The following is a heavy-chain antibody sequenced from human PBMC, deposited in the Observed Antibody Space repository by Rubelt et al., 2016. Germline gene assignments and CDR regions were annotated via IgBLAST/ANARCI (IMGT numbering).Heavy chain of an antibody. D-gene: IGHD6-6*01. CDR1: GFTVSSNY. Sequence: EVQLVESGGGVVQSGGSLRLSCAASGFTVSSNYMGWVRQAPGKGLEWVSVIYSGGSTYYADSVKGRFTISRDNSKNTLYLQMNSLRAEDTAVYYCARDPDSSFLFDYWGQGTLVTVSS. CDR3: ARDPDSSFLFDY. CDR2: IYSGGST. V-gene: IGHV3-66*01. J-gene: IGHJ4*02.